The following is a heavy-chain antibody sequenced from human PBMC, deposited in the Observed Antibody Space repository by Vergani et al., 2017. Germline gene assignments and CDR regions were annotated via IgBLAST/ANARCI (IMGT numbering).Heavy chain of an antibody. J-gene: IGHJ4*02. Sequence: VQLVESGGGLVKPGGSLRLSCAVSGFTFSNGWMSWVRQAPGKGLEWIGRIKSKTDGGTTDYAAPVKGRFTISRDDSKNTLYLQMNSLKTEDTAVYYCTTEYYYDNSGLFDYWGQGTLVTVSS. CDR1: GFTFSNGW. V-gene: IGHV3-15*01. CDR2: IKSKTDGGTT. D-gene: IGHD3-22*01. CDR3: TTEYYYDNSGLFDY.